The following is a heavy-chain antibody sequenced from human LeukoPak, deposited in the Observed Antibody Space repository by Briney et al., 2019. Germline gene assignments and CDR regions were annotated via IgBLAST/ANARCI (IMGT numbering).Heavy chain of an antibody. CDR1: GGSISSSSYY. Sequence: PSETLSLTCTVSGGSISSSSYYWGWIRQPPGEGLEWIGEINHSGSTNYNPSLKSRVTISVDTSKNQFSLKLSSVTAADTAVYYCARNPGIWFGESWGQGTLVTVSS. J-gene: IGHJ4*02. D-gene: IGHD3-10*01. CDR3: ARNPGIWFGES. V-gene: IGHV4-39*07. CDR2: INHSGST.